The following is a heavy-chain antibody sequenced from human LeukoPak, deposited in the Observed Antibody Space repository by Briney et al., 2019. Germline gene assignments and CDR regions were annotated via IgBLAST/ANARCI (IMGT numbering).Heavy chain of an antibody. Sequence: GGSLRLSCAASGFTFSSYAMSWVRQAPGKGLEWVSAISGSGGSTYYADSVKGRFTISRDNSKNTLYLQMNSLRAEDTAVYYCAKDQINYYYYGMDVWGQGTTVTVS. CDR3: AKDQINYYYYGMDV. J-gene: IGHJ6*02. CDR2: ISGSGGST. V-gene: IGHV3-23*01. CDR1: GFTFSSYA.